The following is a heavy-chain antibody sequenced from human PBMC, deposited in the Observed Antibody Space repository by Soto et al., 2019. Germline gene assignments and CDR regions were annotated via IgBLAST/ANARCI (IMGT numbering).Heavy chain of an antibody. V-gene: IGHV3-23*01. J-gene: IGHJ4*02. CDR3: AKVFSSWVFEY. CDR1: GFTFSTYA. CDR2: ISGSGGST. D-gene: IGHD6-13*01. Sequence: HPGGSLRLSCAASGFTFSTYAMSWVRQAPGKGLEWVSIISGSGGSTYYADSVKGRFTISRDNSKNTLYLQMNSLRAEDTAVYYCAKVFSSWVFEYWGQGTLVTVSS.